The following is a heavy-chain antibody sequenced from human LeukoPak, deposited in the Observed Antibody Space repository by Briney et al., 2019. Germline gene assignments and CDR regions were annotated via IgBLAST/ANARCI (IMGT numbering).Heavy chain of an antibody. Sequence: PGGSLRLSCAASGFTFSSYSMNWVRQAPGKGLEWVSSISSSSSYIYYADSVKGRFTISRDNSKNTLYLQMNSLRAEDTAVYYCAKENDYVWGSYRYWGQGTLVTVSS. CDR3: AKENDYVWGSYRY. CDR1: GFTFSSYS. D-gene: IGHD3-16*02. V-gene: IGHV3-21*04. J-gene: IGHJ4*02. CDR2: ISSSSSYI.